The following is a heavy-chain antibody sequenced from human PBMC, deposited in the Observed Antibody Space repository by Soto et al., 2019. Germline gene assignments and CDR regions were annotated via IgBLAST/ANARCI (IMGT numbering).Heavy chain of an antibody. J-gene: IGHJ6*02. CDR3: ARDRWNYGDSYYGMDV. CDR1: GGSISSGDYY. V-gene: IGHV4-30-4*01. CDR2: IYYSGST. Sequence: QVQLQESGPGLVKPSQTLSLTCTVSGGSISSGDYYWSWIRQPPGKGLEWIGHIYYSGSTYYNPSLKSRVTISVDTSKNQFSLKLSSVTAADTAVYYCARDRWNYGDSYYGMDVWGQGTTVTVSS. D-gene: IGHD1-7*01.